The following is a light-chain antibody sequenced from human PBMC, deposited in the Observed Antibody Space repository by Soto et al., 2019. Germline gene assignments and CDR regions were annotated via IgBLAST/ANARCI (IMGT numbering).Light chain of an antibody. V-gene: IGLV2-14*01. Sequence: QSVLTPPASGSGSPGQSIAISCTGTSSDVGGYDYVSWYQQHPGKAPKVMIYDVSNRPSGVSNRFSGSKSGNTASLTISGLQAEDEADYYCSSYTSSSTYVFGTGTKVTVL. CDR3: SSYTSSSTYV. CDR2: DVS. CDR1: SSDVGGYDY. J-gene: IGLJ1*01.